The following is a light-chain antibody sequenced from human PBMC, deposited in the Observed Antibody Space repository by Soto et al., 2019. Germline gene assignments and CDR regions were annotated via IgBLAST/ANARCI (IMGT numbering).Light chain of an antibody. CDR3: SSYGGRNNLL. CDR2: GVT. CDR1: GSDIGAYNY. J-gene: IGLJ2*01. Sequence: QSALTQPASVSGSPGQSITISCTGTGSDIGAYNYVSWYQQHPGKAPKLIIHGVTHRPSGVSTRFSASKSAYTASLTISGLQAEDEADYYCSSYGGRNNLLFGGGTKLTVL. V-gene: IGLV2-14*01.